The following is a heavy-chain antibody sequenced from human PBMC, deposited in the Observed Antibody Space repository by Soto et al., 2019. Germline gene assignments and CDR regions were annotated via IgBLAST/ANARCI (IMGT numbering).Heavy chain of an antibody. CDR1: GYTFTSYG. D-gene: IGHD3-3*01. CDR2: ISAYNGNT. V-gene: IGHV1-18*01. J-gene: IGHJ6*02. CDR3: ASIRVHITIFGVVPGNYGMDV. Sequence: QVPLVQSGAEVKKPGASVKVSCKASGYTFTSYGISWVRQAPGQGLEWMGWISAYNGNTNYAQKLQGRVTMTTDTSTSTAYMELRSLRSDDTAVYYCASIRVHITIFGVVPGNYGMDVWGQGTTVTVSS.